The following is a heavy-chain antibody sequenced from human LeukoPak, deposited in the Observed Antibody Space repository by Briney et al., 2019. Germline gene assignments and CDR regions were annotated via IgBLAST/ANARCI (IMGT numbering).Heavy chain of an antibody. CDR1: GGTFSSYA. J-gene: IGHJ4*02. D-gene: IGHD3-22*01. CDR2: IIPIFGTA. CDR3: ARPPRPTYYYDSSGYSPLGY. V-gene: IGHV1-69*05. Sequence: ASVKVSCKASGGTFSSYAISWVRQAPGQGLEWMGGIIPIFGTANYAQKLQGRVTMTTDTSTSTAYMELRSLRSDDTAVYYCARPPRPTYYYDSSGYSPLGYWGQGTLVTVSS.